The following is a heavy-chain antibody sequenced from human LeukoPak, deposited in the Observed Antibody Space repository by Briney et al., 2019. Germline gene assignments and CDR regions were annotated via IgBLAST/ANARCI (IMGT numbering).Heavy chain of an antibody. Sequence: GRSLRLSCAASGFTFSTYAMHWVRQAPGKGLEWVAMIWYNGKNKHYADSVKGRFTISRDNSKNTLDLQMNSLRADDTAVYYCVRDPSNSGWAFDYWGQGTLVTVSS. CDR2: IWYNGKNK. V-gene: IGHV3-33*01. J-gene: IGHJ4*02. D-gene: IGHD6-19*01. CDR3: VRDPSNSGWAFDY. CDR1: GFTFSTYA.